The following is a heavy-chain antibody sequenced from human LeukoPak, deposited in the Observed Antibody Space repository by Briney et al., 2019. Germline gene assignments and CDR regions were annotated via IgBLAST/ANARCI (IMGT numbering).Heavy chain of an antibody. CDR3: TRDRSASGSQNY. J-gene: IGHJ4*02. Sequence: ASVKVSCKTSGYTFTSSGIDWVRRAPGQGLEWMAWISPYNGNTNYAQKLQGRVTVTTDTSTTTAYMELRSLRSDDTAVYYCTRDRSASGSQNYWGQGTLVTVSS. CDR1: GYTFTSSG. V-gene: IGHV1-18*01. CDR2: ISPYNGNT. D-gene: IGHD1-26*01.